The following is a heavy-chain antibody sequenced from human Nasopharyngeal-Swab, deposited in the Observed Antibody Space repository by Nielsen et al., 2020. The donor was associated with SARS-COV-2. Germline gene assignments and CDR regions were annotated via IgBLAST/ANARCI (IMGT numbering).Heavy chain of an antibody. CDR3: ARGVGVDDFWSGRFDY. CDR1: GFTVSGNF. CDR2: IYSAGQT. V-gene: IGHV3-53*01. Sequence: GGSLRLSCAASGFTVSGNFMTWVRQAPGKGLEWVSAIYSAGQTNYADSVKGRFTISRDNSKNTLYLQMNSLRAEDTAVYYCARGVGVDDFWSGRFDYWGQGTLVTVSS. D-gene: IGHD3-3*01. J-gene: IGHJ4*02.